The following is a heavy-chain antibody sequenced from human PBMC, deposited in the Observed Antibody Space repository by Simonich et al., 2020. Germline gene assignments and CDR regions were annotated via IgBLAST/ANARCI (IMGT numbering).Heavy chain of an antibody. CDR1: GGSISSSSYY. CDR2: IYYSGNT. J-gene: IGHJ3*02. V-gene: IGHV4-39*01. Sequence: QLQLQESGPGLVKPSETLSLTCTVSGGSISSSSYYWGWIRQPPGKGLEWIGSIYYSGNTYNNPSLKMRVTISVDTSKNQFSLKLSSVTAADTAVYYCARHAGFAFDIWGQGTMVTVSS. CDR3: ARHAGFAFDI. D-gene: IGHD6-13*01.